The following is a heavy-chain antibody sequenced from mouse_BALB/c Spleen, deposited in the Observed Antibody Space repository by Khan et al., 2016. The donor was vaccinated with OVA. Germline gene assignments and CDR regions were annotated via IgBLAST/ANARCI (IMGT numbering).Heavy chain of an antibody. D-gene: IGHD2-14*01. CDR2: IWGGGGT. V-gene: IGHV2-6-4*01. Sequence: QVQLKESGPGLVAPSQNLSINCTVSGFSLSRYNIHWVRQPPGKGLEWLGMIWGGGGTDYNSTLKSRLSISKDNSKSQVFLKVNSLQNDDSAMYYCARAYYRFDGYYAMDYWGKGTSVTVSS. J-gene: IGHJ4*01. CDR3: ARAYYRFDGYYAMDY. CDR1: GFSLSRYN.